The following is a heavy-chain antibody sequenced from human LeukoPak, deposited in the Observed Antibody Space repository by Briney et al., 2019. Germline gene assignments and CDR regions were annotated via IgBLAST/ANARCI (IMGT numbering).Heavy chain of an antibody. J-gene: IGHJ4*02. D-gene: IGHD3-22*01. Sequence: GGSLRLSCAASGFTFNSYSMHWVRQAPGKGLEWVTAISDDETYKFYADSVKGRFTISRDNSKNTLYLQMNSLRAEDTAIYYCANGYDTREYFHYFDYWGQGTLVTVSS. CDR3: ANGYDTREYFHYFDY. V-gene: IGHV3-30-3*01. CDR1: GFTFNSYS. CDR2: ISDDETYK.